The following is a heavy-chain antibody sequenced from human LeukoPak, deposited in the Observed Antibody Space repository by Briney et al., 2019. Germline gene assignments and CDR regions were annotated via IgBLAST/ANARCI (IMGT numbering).Heavy chain of an antibody. Sequence: SETLSLTCTVSGGSISSYYWSWIRQAPGKGLEWIGYIYYSMSTNYNPSLRSRVTISVDTSKNQFSLKLRSVIAADTAVYYCARESNGSGSYRKPYYYYYYMDVWGKGTTVTISS. V-gene: IGHV4-59*01. J-gene: IGHJ6*03. CDR3: ARESNGSGSYRKPYYYYYYMDV. CDR2: IYYSMST. D-gene: IGHD3-10*01. CDR1: GGSISSYY.